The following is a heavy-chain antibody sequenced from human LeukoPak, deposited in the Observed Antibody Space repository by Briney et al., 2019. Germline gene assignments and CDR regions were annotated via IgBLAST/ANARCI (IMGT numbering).Heavy chain of an antibody. J-gene: IGHJ4*02. V-gene: IGHV3-30*03. D-gene: IGHD3-10*01. CDR3: ATPLWFGELSPFDY. Sequence: PGGSLRLSCAASGFTFSSYGMHWVRQAPGKGLEWVAVISYDGSNRYYADPVKGRFTISRDNSKNTLYLQMNSLRAEDTAVYYCATPLWFGELSPFDYWGQGTLVTVSS. CDR2: ISYDGSNR. CDR1: GFTFSSYG.